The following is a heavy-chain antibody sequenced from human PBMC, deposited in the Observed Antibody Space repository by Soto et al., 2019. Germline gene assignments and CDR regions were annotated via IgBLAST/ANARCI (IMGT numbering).Heavy chain of an antibody. CDR2: AYYSGSP. D-gene: IGHD6-6*01. V-gene: IGHV4-31*03. CDR1: GASISSGTYY. Sequence: SETLSLTCTVSGASISSGTYYWSWIRQHPGKGLEWIGYAYYSGSPYYNPSLKSRITISVDTSKNQFSLKLSSVTAADTAVYYCTCSSSSGNWFDPWGQGTLVTVSS. J-gene: IGHJ5*02. CDR3: TCSSSSGNWFDP.